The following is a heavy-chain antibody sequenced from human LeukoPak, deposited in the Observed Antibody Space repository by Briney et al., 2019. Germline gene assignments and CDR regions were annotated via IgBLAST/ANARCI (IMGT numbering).Heavy chain of an antibody. CDR3: ARDLPLYDILTGGYHAFDI. CDR2: IKQDGSEK. D-gene: IGHD3-9*01. Sequence: PGGSLRLSCAASGFTFSSYWMSWVRQAPGKGLEWVANIKQDGSEKYYVDSVKGRFTISRDNAKNSLYLQMNSLRAEDTAVYYCARDLPLYDILTGGYHAFDIWGQGTMVTVSS. CDR1: GFTFSSYW. J-gene: IGHJ3*02. V-gene: IGHV3-7*01.